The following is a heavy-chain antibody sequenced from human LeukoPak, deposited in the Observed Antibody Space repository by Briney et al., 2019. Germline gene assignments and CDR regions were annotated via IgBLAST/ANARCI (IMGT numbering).Heavy chain of an antibody. Sequence: SDTLSLTCTVSGGSVSSGSYYWSWIRQPPGKGLEWIAYIYYSGTTNYNPSLKSRVTISVDTPKNQFSLKLTSVTATDAAVYYCARVNDILTGYPFDYWGQGTPVTVSS. V-gene: IGHV4-61*01. CDR3: ARVNDILTGYPFDY. D-gene: IGHD3-9*01. J-gene: IGHJ4*02. CDR2: IYYSGTT. CDR1: GGSVSSGSYY.